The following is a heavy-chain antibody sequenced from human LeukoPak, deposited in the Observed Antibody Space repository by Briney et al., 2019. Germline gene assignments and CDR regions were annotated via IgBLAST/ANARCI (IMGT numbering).Heavy chain of an antibody. CDR1: GFTFSSYA. D-gene: IGHD6-13*01. J-gene: IGHJ4*02. CDR3: ARGAAAGTRYFDY. CDR2: IYSGGST. V-gene: IGHV3-53*01. Sequence: GGSLRLPCAASGFTFSSYAMHWVRQAPGKGLEWVSVIYSGGSTYYADSVKGRFTISRDNSKNTLYLQMNSLRAEDTAVYYCARGAAAGTRYFDYWGQGTLVTV.